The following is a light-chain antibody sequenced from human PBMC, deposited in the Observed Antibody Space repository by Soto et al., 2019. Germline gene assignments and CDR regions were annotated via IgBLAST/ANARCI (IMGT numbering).Light chain of an antibody. CDR2: EAS. CDR3: HQRQRWPRT. J-gene: IGKJ1*01. Sequence: EIVLTQSPATLSSSQREGATLSCRASQTVGVRLAWYQHKPGQAPRLIIYEASNRAAGIPTRFSGSGSGTDFTLTITSLEPEDFAFYYCHQRQRWPRTFGQGTKVDIK. CDR1: QTVGVR. V-gene: IGKV3-11*01.